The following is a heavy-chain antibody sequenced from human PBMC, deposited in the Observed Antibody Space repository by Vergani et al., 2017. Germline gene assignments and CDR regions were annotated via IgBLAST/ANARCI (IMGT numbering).Heavy chain of an antibody. Sequence: QVQLVESGGGVVQPGRSLRLSCAASGFTFSSYGMHWVRQAPGKGLEWVAVISYDGSNKYYADSVKGRFTISRDNSKNTLYLQMNSLRAEDTAVYYCARSKDYYYYYGMDVWGQGTTVTVSS. V-gene: IGHV3-30*03. D-gene: IGHD4-11*01. CDR2: ISYDGSNK. J-gene: IGHJ6*02. CDR1: GFTFSSYG. CDR3: ARSKDYYYYYGMDV.